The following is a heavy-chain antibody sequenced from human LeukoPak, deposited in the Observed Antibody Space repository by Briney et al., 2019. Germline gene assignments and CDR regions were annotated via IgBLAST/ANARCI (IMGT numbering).Heavy chain of an antibody. CDR3: ARRQQWLVGGRAFDI. J-gene: IGHJ3*02. Sequence: ESLKISRKGSGYSLTSYWLGWVRRMPGKGLEWMGVIYSGYSDTRYCPSFQAKVNISTDKSKSTAYLQWSSLKASDTAMYYCARRQQWLVGGRAFDIWGQGTMVTVSS. CDR1: GYSLTSYW. CDR2: IYSGYSDT. V-gene: IGHV5-51*01. D-gene: IGHD6-19*01.